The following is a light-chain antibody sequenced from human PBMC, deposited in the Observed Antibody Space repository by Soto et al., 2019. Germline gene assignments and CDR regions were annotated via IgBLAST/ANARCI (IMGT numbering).Light chain of an antibody. J-gene: IGLJ3*02. Sequence: LTQPPSASGSPGQSVTISCTGTSSDVGAYNYVSWYQQHPGKAPKLMIYEVSKRPSGVPDRFSGSKSGNTASLTVSGLQTEDEADYYCSSHAAGGVFGGGTKLTVL. V-gene: IGLV2-8*01. CDR1: SSDVGAYNY. CDR3: SSHAAGGV. CDR2: EVS.